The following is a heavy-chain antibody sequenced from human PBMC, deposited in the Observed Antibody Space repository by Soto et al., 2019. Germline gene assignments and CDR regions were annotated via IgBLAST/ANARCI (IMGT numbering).Heavy chain of an antibody. V-gene: IGHV3-33*01. CDR2: IWYDGSNK. CDR1: GFTFNTYG. CDR3: ARAPRINWNYLGKLDY. J-gene: IGHJ4*02. D-gene: IGHD1-7*01. Sequence: QVQLVESGGGVVQPGRSLRLSCAASGFTFNTYGMHWVRQAPGKGLEWVAVIWYDGSNKYYADSVKGRFTISRDNSKNTLYLQMNSLRAEDTAVYYCARAPRINWNYLGKLDYWGQGTLVTVSS.